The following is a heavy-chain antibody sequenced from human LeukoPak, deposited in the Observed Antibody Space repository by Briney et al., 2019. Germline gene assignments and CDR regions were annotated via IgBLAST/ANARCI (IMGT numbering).Heavy chain of an antibody. CDR2: FYYSGST. CDR3: ASSIAARVY. CDR1: GASVSSGDYY. V-gene: IGHV4-30-4*08. Sequence: SETLSLTCAVSGASVSSGDYYWSWIRQPPGKGLEWIEYFYYSGSTYYNPSLKSRITISVDTSKNQFSLNLSSVTAADTAVYYCASSIAARVYWGPGTLVTVSS. J-gene: IGHJ4*02. D-gene: IGHD6-6*01.